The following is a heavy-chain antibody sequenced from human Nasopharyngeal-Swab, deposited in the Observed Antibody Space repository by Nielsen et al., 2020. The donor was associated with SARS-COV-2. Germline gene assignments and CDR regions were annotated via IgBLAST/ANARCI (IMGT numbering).Heavy chain of an antibody. V-gene: IGHV1-8*02. CDR3: ARLGASSRMGTMIVVALYYFDY. Sequence: ASVKVSCKASGYTFTGYYMHWVRQAPGQGLEWMGWINPNSGNTGYAQKFQGRVTMTRNTSISTAYMELSSLRSEDTDVYYCARLGASSRMGTMIVVALYYFDYWGQGTLVTVSS. D-gene: IGHD3-22*01. CDR2: INPNSGNT. CDR1: GYTFTGYY. J-gene: IGHJ4*02.